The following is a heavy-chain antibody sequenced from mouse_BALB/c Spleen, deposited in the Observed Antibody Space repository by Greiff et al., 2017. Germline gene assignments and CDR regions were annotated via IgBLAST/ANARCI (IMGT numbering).Heavy chain of an antibody. D-gene: IGHD2-14*01. CDR1: GFNIKDTY. J-gene: IGHJ3*01. CDR3: ARSRNRYGFAY. Sequence: EVHLVESGAELVKPGASVKLSCTASGFNIKDTYMHWVKQRPEQGLEWIGRIDPANGNTKYDPKFQGKATITADTSSNTAYLQLSSLTSEDTAVYYCARSRNRYGFAYWGQGTLVTVSA. CDR2: IDPANGNT. V-gene: IGHV14-3*02.